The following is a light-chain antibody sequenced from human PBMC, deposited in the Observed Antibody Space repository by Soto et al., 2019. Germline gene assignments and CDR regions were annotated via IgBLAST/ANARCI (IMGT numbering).Light chain of an antibody. CDR2: DAS. CDR1: QTTNTW. CDR3: QQYIIYPYT. J-gene: IGKJ2*01. V-gene: IGKV1-5*01. Sequence: DIPMTQFPSTLSASVGDRVTITCRARQTTNTWLAWYQQKPGTAPKLLIYDASSLEGGVPSRFRASGSGNEFTLTISSLQPDDLATYYCQQYIIYPYTFGQGTKVEIK.